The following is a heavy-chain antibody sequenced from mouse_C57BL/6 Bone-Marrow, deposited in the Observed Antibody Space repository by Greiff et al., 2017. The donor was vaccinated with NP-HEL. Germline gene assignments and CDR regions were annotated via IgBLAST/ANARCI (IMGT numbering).Heavy chain of an antibody. J-gene: IGHJ4*01. Sequence: EVQLQQSGAELVRPGASVKLSCTASGFNINDDYMHWVKQRPEQGLEWIGWIDPENGDTEYASKFQGKATITADTSSNTAYLQLSSLTSEDTAVYYCTIIPYYAMDYWGQGTSVTVSS. V-gene: IGHV14-4*01. CDR1: GFNINDDY. CDR3: TIIPYYAMDY. CDR2: IDPENGDT.